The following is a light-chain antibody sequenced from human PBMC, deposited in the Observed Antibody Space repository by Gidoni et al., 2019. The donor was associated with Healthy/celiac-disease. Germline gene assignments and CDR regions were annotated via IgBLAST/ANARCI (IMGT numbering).Light chain of an antibody. CDR1: QSVSSSY. J-gene: IGKJ1*01. CDR3: QQYGSSPPSCT. V-gene: IGKV3-20*01. Sequence: EIVLTQSPGTLSLSPGERATLSCRASQSVSSSYLAWYQQKPGQAPRLLIYGASSRATGIPDRFSGSGSGTDFTLTISRLEPEDFAVYYCQQYGSSPPSCTFXQXTKVEIK. CDR2: GAS.